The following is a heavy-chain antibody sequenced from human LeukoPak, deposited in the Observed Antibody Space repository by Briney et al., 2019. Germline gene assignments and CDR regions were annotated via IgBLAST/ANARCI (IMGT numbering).Heavy chain of an antibody. CDR2: IIPIFGTA. D-gene: IGHD6-13*01. Sequence: ASVNVSCKASGGTFSSYAISWVRQAPGQGLEWMGGIIPIFGTANYAQKFQGRVTITADESTSTAYMELSSLRSEDTAVYYCARDRPGAAVGFDYWGQGTLVTVSS. CDR3: ARDRPGAAVGFDY. J-gene: IGHJ4*02. V-gene: IGHV1-69*13. CDR1: GGTFSSYA.